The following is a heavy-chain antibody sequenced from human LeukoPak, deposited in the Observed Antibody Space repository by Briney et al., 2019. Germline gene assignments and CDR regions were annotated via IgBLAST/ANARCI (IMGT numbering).Heavy chain of an antibody. CDR1: GFTFSSYT. CDR2: ISSSSSYI. V-gene: IGHV3-21*01. D-gene: IGHD3-10*01. Sequence: NPGGSLRLSCAASGFTFSSYTMNWVRQAPGKGLEWVSSISSSSSYIYYADSVKGRFTISRDNAKNSLYLQMNSLRAEDTAVYYCARDTTMVRGAPDHYFDYWGQGTLVTVSS. CDR3: ARDTTMVRGAPDHYFDY. J-gene: IGHJ4*02.